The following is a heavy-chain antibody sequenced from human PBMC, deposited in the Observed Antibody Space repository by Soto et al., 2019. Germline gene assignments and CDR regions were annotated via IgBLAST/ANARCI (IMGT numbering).Heavy chain of an antibody. CDR2: ISSSSSYI. CDR1: GFTFTSYS. Sequence: GGSLRLSCAASGFTFTSYSMNWVRQAPGKGLEWVSSISSSSSYIYYADSVKGRFTISRDNAKNSLYLHMNSLRAEDTAVYYCARYYDSSGYYLFDHWGQGTLVTVSS. V-gene: IGHV3-21*01. J-gene: IGHJ4*02. D-gene: IGHD3-22*01. CDR3: ARYYDSSGYYLFDH.